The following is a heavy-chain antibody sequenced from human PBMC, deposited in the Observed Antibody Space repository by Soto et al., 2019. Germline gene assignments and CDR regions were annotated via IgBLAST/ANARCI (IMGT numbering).Heavy chain of an antibody. Sequence: SQTLPLTCAISGDSVSSNSAAWNWIRQSPSRGLEWLGRTYYRSKWYNDYAVSVKSRITINPDTSKNQFSLQLNSVTPEDTAVYYCARDRSSGPHRHYYSYGMDVWRPGTTVTLS. J-gene: IGHJ6*02. CDR1: GDSVSSNSAA. CDR3: ARDRSSGPHRHYYSYGMDV. V-gene: IGHV6-1*01. D-gene: IGHD6-19*01. CDR2: TYYRSKWYN.